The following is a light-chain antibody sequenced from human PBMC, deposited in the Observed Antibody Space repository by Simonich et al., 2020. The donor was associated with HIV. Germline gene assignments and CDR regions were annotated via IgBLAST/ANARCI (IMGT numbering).Light chain of an antibody. V-gene: IGKV4-1*01. J-gene: IGKJ4*01. Sequence: DIVMTQSPDSLAVSLGERATINCKSSKSVLYSSNNKNYLAWYQQKPGQPPKLLIYWASTRESGVPDRFSGSGSGTDFTLTISSLQPEDFATYYCQQSFSTPLTFGGGTKVEIK. CDR3: QQSFSTPLT. CDR2: WAS. CDR1: KSVLYSSNNKNY.